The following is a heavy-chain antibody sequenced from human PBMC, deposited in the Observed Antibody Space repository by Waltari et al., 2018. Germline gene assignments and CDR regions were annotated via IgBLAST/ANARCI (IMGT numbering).Heavy chain of an antibody. CDR2: IHYRGST. CDR3: ARHVGEATTFDY. J-gene: IGHJ4*02. D-gene: IGHD1-26*01. V-gene: IGHV4-39*01. CDR1: GGSISTSSYY. Sequence: QLQLQESGPGLVKPSETLSLTCSVSGGSISTSSYYWGWIRQPPGKGLEWIGGIHYRGSTNYNPSLKSRVTISVDTSKNQFSLRLTSVTAADTAVYYCARHVGEATTFDYWGQGTLVTVSS.